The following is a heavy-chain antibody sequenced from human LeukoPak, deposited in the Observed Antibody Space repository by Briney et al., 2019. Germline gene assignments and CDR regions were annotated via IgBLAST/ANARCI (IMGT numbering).Heavy chain of an antibody. CDR3: ARLRGYCSGSSCYSGADFDY. V-gene: IGHV1-2*02. CDR2: INPSGGGT. J-gene: IGHJ4*02. D-gene: IGHD2-15*01. CDR1: GYTFTSYY. Sequence: ASVKVSCKASGYTFTSYYMHWVRQAPGQGLEWMGIINPSGGGTNYAQKFQGRVTMTRDTSISTAYMELSRLRSDDTAVCYCARLRGYCSGSSCYSGADFDYWGQGTLVTVSS.